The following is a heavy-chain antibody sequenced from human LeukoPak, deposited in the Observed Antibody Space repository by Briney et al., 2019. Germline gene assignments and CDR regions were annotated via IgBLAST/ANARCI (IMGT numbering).Heavy chain of an antibody. CDR3: AKGRGRGYSGYEPPFDY. CDR1: GFTFSSYA. J-gene: IGHJ4*02. V-gene: IGHV3-7*05. D-gene: IGHD5-12*01. Sequence: QPGGSLRLSCTASGFTFSSYAMNWVRQAPGKGLQWVANVNQDGSDKYFVDSVKGRFTISRDNAKNSLNLQMNSLRAEDTAVYYCAKGRGRGYSGYEPPFDYWGQGTLVTVSS. CDR2: VNQDGSDK.